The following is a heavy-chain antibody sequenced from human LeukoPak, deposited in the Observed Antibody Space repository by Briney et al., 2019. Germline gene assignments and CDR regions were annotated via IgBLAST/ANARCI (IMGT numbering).Heavy chain of an antibody. CDR2: ISGSGGST. J-gene: IGHJ6*03. D-gene: IGHD3-22*01. V-gene: IGHV3-23*01. CDR3: AKEMEIVVVITNYMDV. CDR1: GFTFSSYG. Sequence: PGGSLRLSCAASGFTFSSYGMSWVRQAPGKGLEWVSAISGSGGSTYYADSVKGRFTISRDNSKNTLYLQMNSLRAEDTAVYYCAKEMEIVVVITNYMDVWGKGTTVTVSS.